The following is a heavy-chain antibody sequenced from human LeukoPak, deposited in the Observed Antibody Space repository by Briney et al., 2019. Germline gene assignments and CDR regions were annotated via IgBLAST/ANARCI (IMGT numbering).Heavy chain of an antibody. J-gene: IGHJ3*02. Sequence: ASVKVSCKASGYTFTGYYMHWVRQAPGQGLEWMGWINPNSGGTNYAQKFQGRVTMTRDTSISTAYMELSRLRSDDTAVYYCARVELELLGAFGIWGQGTMVTVSS. CDR3: ARVELELLGAFGI. CDR1: GYTFTGYY. D-gene: IGHD1-7*01. CDR2: INPNSGGT. V-gene: IGHV1-2*02.